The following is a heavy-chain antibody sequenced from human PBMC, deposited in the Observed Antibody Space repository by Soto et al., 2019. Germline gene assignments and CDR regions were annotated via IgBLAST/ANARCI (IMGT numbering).Heavy chain of an antibody. CDR2: IWYDGSNK. CDR3: ARDLRSLEGRFDY. J-gene: IGHJ4*02. Sequence: GGSLRLSCAASGFTFSSYGMHWVRQAPGKGLEWVAVIWYDGSNKYYADSVKGRFTISRDNSKNTLYLQMNSLRAEDTAVYYCARDLRSLEGRFDYWGQGTLVTVSS. CDR1: GFTFSSYG. V-gene: IGHV3-33*01. D-gene: IGHD2-15*01.